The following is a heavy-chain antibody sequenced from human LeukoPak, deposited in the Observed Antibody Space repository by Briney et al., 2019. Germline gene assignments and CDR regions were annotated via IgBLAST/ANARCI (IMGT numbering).Heavy chain of an antibody. CDR1: GFSLGTSGVG. V-gene: IGHV2-5*02. CDR2: IYWDDDK. J-gene: IGHJ4*02. CDR3: AHMGSPFRLFSYYYDSSGYYYRGYYFDY. Sequence: ESGPTLLNPTRTLTLTFTFSGFSLGTSGVGVGWIRQPPGKALEWLALIYWDDDKRYSPSLKSRLTITKDTSKNQVVLTMTNMDPVDTATYYCAHMGSPFRLFSYYYDSSGYYYRGYYFDYWGQGTLVTVSS. D-gene: IGHD3-22*01.